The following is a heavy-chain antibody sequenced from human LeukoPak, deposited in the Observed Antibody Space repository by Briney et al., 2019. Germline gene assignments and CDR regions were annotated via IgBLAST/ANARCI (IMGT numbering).Heavy chain of an antibody. V-gene: IGHV4-39*07. CDR3: ARDLVVDTDLYFDY. J-gene: IGHJ4*02. CDR2: IYYSGST. CDR1: GGSISSYY. D-gene: IGHD5-18*01. Sequence: SETLSLTCTVSGGSISSYYWSWIRQPPGKGLEWIGSIYYSGSTYYNPSLKSRVTISVDTSKNQFSLKLSSVTAADTAVYYCARDLVVDTDLYFDYWGQGTLVTVSS.